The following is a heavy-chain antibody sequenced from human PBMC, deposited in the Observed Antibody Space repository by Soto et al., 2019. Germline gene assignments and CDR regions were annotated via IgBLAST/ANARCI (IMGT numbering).Heavy chain of an antibody. CDR1: GGSISSSSYY. Sequence: PSETLSLTCTVSGGSISSSSYYWGWIRQPPGKGLEWIGSIYYSGSTYYNPSLKSRVTISVDTSKNQFSPKLSSVTAADTAVYYCARLHCSSTSCYSGYYYGMDVWGQGTTVTVSS. CDR2: IYYSGST. D-gene: IGHD2-2*02. J-gene: IGHJ6*02. CDR3: ARLHCSSTSCYSGYYYGMDV. V-gene: IGHV4-39*01.